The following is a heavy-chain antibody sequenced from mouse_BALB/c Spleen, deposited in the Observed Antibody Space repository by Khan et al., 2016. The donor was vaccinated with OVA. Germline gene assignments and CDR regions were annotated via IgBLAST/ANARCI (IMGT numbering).Heavy chain of an antibody. CDR3: SRIKKIVATYLVY. D-gene: IGHD1-1*01. CDR2: TNPTNGRT. J-gene: IGHJ2*01. Sequence: QVQLKQSGAELVKAGASVKMSCKASGYTFTSYWMHWVKQRLGQGLEWFAETNPTNGRTYYNEKFKSKATLTVDKSSSTAYMLLSGPTFEDSAVYYWSRIKKIVATYLVYWGQGTTLTVSS. CDR1: GYTFTSYW. V-gene: IGHV1S81*02.